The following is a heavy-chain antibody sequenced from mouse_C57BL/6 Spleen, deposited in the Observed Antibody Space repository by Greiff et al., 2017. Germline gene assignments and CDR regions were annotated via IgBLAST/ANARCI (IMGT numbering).Heavy chain of an antibody. D-gene: IGHD1-1*01. V-gene: IGHV1-64*01. J-gene: IGHJ3*01. CDR1: GYTFTSYW. CDR2: IHPNSGST. Sequence: VQLQQPGAELVKPGASVKLSCKASGYTFTSYWMHWVKQRPGQGLEWIGMIHPNSGSTNYNEKFKSKATLTVDKSSSTAYMQLSSLTSEDSAVYYGAQIPTVVAREFAYWGQGTLVTVSA. CDR3: AQIPTVVAREFAY.